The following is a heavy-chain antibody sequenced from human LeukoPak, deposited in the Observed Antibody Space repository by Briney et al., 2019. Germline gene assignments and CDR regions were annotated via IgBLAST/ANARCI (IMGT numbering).Heavy chain of an antibody. CDR3: ARLVVYYYGSGSYKHRPYFDY. Sequence: PSETLSLTRTFSGGPIRRSDYYWGWARQPPGKGLGWNGKNFYSGNTNYNTSIRSRVTISIDTSNKQFSLKLTSVTAADTAVYYCARLVVYYYGSGSYKHRPYFDYWGQGTLVTVSS. D-gene: IGHD3-10*01. J-gene: IGHJ4*02. CDR2: NFYSGNT. CDR1: GGPIRRSDYY. V-gene: IGHV4-39*07.